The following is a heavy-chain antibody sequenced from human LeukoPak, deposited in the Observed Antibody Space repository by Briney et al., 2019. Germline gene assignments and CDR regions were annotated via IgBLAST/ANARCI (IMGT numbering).Heavy chain of an antibody. D-gene: IGHD6-6*01. CDR2: INHSGST. CDR3: ASDSSSY. Sequence: SETLSLTGAVYGGSFSGYYWSWIRQPPGKGLEWIGEINHSGSTNYNPSLKSRVTISVDTSKNQFSLKLSSVTAADTAVYYCASDSSSYWGQGTLVTVSS. J-gene: IGHJ4*02. CDR1: GGSFSGYY. V-gene: IGHV4-34*01.